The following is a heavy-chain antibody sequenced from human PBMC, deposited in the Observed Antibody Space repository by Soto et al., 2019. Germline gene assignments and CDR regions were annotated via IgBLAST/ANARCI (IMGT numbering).Heavy chain of an antibody. CDR3: ARVGGDYYYYMDV. V-gene: IGHV3-7*01. D-gene: IGHD1-26*01. Sequence: PGGSLRLSCVASGFTLSNYWMTWVRQAPGKGLEWVANIKQDGSAKYYVDSVKGRFTISRDNAKNSLYVQMNSLRAEDTAVYYCARVGGDYYYYMDVWGKGTTVTVSS. CDR1: GFTLSNYW. CDR2: IKQDGSAK. J-gene: IGHJ6*03.